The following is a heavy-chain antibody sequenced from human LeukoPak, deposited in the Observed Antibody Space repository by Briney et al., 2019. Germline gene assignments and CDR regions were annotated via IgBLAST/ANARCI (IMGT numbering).Heavy chain of an antibody. CDR2: INPSGGST. CDR3: ARSGQRGGVVIKTDFDY. CDR1: GYTFTSYY. D-gene: IGHD3-9*01. Sequence: ASVKVSCKASGYTFTSYYMHWVRQAPGQGLEWMGIINPSGGSTSYAQKFQGRVTMTRDTSTSTVYMELSSLRSEDTAVYYCARSGQRGGVVIKTDFDYWGQGTLVTVSS. J-gene: IGHJ4*02. V-gene: IGHV1-46*01.